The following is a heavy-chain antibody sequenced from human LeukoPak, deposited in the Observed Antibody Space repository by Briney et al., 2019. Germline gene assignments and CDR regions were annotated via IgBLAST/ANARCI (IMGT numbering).Heavy chain of an antibody. J-gene: IGHJ3*02. D-gene: IGHD3-9*01. CDR2: ISSSSSYI. Sequence: GGSLRLSCAASGFTFSRYSMNWVRQAPGKGLEWVSSISSSSSYIYYADSVKGRFTISRDNAKNSLYLQMNSLRAEDTAVYYCARDTYDILTGPGEDAFDIWGQGTMVTDSS. V-gene: IGHV3-21*01. CDR3: ARDTYDILTGPGEDAFDI. CDR1: GFTFSRYS.